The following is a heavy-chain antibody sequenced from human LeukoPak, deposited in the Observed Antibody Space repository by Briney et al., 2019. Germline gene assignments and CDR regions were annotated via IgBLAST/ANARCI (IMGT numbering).Heavy chain of an antibody. V-gene: IGHV3-11*01. CDR2: ISRTGHST. Sequence: PGGSLRLSCEASGSSFTDYYVTWIRQAPGKGLEWVSYISRTGHSTYYGDSVAGRCTISRDTAKNSLFLQMTSLRAEDTAVYYCARAGDSGDFPLGYFYYMDVWGKGTTVTVSS. CDR3: ARAGDSGDFPLGYFYYMDV. D-gene: IGHD4-17*01. J-gene: IGHJ6*03. CDR1: GSSFTDYY.